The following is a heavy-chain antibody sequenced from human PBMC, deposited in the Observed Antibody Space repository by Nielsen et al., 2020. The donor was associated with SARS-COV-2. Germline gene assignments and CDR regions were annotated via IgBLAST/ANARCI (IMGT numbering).Heavy chain of an antibody. J-gene: IGHJ6*02. CDR2: IGTAGDT. CDR1: GFTFSSYD. CDR3: ATLYYYYGMDV. V-gene: IGHV3-13*01. Sequence: GESLKISCAASGFTFSSYDMHWVRQATGKGLEWVSAIGTAGDTYYPGSVKGRFTISRDNAKNSLYLQMNSLRAEDTALYYCATLYYYYGMDVWGQGTTVIVSS.